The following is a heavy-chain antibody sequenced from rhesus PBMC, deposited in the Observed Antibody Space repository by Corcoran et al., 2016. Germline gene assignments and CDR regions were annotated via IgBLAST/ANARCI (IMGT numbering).Heavy chain of an antibody. CDR1: GDSISTNW. D-gene: IGHD6S26*01. Sequence: QLQLQESGPGLLKPSETLSLACAVSGDSISTNWLTWIPQPPGTALEWVGRISVDGGVATYNPSLKSRVTISVDTSKNQLSLKVISVTAADTAIYYCARESSRGWSWGQGVLVAVSS. CDR2: ISVDGGVA. CDR3: ARESSRGWS. J-gene: IGHJ4*01. V-gene: IGHV4-173*01.